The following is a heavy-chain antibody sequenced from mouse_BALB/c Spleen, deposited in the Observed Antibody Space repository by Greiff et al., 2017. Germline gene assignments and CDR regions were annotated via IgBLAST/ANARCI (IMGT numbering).Heavy chain of an antibody. CDR1: GFAFSSYD. CDR3: ARQGGYYAMDY. V-gene: IGHV5-12-1*01. Sequence: EVNVVESGGGLVKPGGSLKLSCAASGFAFSSYDMSWVRQTPEKRLEWVAYISSGGGSTYYPDTVKGRFTISRDNAKNTLYLQMSSLKSEDTAMYYCARQGGYYAMDYWGQGTSVTVSS. CDR2: ISSGGGST. J-gene: IGHJ4*01.